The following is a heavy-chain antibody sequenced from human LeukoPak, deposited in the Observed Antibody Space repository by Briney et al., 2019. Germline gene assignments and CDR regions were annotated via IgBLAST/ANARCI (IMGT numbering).Heavy chain of an antibody. CDR1: GGTFSSYA. CDR2: ISAYNGNT. J-gene: IGHJ4*02. V-gene: IGHV1-18*01. CDR3: ARGLGPFVGVPYYFDY. D-gene: IGHD2-21*01. Sequence: GASVKVSCKASGGTFSSYAISWVRQAPGQGLEWMGWISAYNGNTNYAQKLQGRVTMTTDTSTSTAYMELRSLRSDDTAVYYCARGLGPFVGVPYYFDYWGQGTLVTVSS.